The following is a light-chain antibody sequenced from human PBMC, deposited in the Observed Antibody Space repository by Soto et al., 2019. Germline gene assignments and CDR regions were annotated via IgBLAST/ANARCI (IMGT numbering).Light chain of an antibody. J-gene: IGKJ5*01. Sequence: IQLTQSPSSLSASMGDRVTITCRASQDISRFLAWYQQKPGKAPNLLIYAASSLQSGVPSRFSGSGSGTDFTLTISSLQPEDFATYFCQQLNSYPLTFGQGTRLEIK. CDR3: QQLNSYPLT. CDR1: QDISRF. CDR2: AAS. V-gene: IGKV1-9*01.